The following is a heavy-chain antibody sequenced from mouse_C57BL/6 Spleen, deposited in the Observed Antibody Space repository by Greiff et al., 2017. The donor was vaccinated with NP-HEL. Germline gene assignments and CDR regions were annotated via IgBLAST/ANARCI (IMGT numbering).Heavy chain of an antibody. D-gene: IGHD1-1*01. V-gene: IGHV1-81*01. CDR3: ARKEGSSLYAMDY. CDR2: IYPRSGNT. CDR1: GYTFTSYG. J-gene: IGHJ4*01. Sequence: QVQLQQSGAELARPGASVKLSCKASGYTFTSYGISWVKQRTGQGLEWIGEIYPRSGNTYYNEKFKGKATLTEDKSSSTAYMELRSLTSEDSAVYFCARKEGSSLYAMDYWGQGTSVTVSS.